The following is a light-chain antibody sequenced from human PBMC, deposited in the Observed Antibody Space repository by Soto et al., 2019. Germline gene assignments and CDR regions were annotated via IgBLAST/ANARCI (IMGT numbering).Light chain of an antibody. CDR1: QGIRND. V-gene: IGKV1-17*01. Sequence: DIPLTQSPSSLSASVGDRVTITCRASQGIRNDLGWYQQKPGKAPKVLIYGVSTLQSGVPSRFSGSGSGTDFTLTISSLQPEDFATYYCQQINSYPLTFGGGTKVDIK. CDR3: QQINSYPLT. J-gene: IGKJ4*01. CDR2: GVS.